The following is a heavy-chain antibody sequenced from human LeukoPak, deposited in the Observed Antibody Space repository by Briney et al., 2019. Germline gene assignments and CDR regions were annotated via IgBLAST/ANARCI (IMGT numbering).Heavy chain of an antibody. D-gene: IGHD5-24*01. CDR2: IKSKADGGTT. J-gene: IGHJ4*02. Sequence: GGSLRLSCAASTFSVTNAWMSWVRQAPGKGLEWVGRIKSKADGGTTNYAAPVKGRFTISRDTSKNTLYLQMNSLRAEDTAVYYCARDRGWLQLDFWGQGTLVTVSS. CDR3: ARDRGWLQLDF. V-gene: IGHV3-15*01. CDR1: TFSVTNAW.